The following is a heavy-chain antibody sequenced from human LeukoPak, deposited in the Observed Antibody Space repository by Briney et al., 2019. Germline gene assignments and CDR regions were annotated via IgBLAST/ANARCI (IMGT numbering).Heavy chain of an antibody. CDR1: GFTFSSYS. Sequence: PGGSLRLSCAASGFTFSSYSMAWVRQAPGKGLEWVSGINRPPDSTFAADSVKGRFTISRDNSKNTLYLQMNSLRVEDTALYYCAKDQARVVPAAPFDYWGQGTLVTVSS. D-gene: IGHD2-2*01. V-gene: IGHV3-23*01. J-gene: IGHJ4*02. CDR2: INRPPDST. CDR3: AKDQARVVPAAPFDY.